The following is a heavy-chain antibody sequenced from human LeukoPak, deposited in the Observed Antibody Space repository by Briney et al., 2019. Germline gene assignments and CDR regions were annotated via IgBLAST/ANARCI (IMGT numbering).Heavy chain of an antibody. Sequence: PSETLSLTCTVSGGSISSYYWSWIRQPPGKGLEWIGYIYYSGSTNYNPSLKSRVTILVDTSKNQFSLKLSSVTAADTAVYYCARMDSAIAARFDPWGQGTLVTVSS. J-gene: IGHJ5*02. V-gene: IGHV4-59*01. CDR1: GGSISSYY. CDR2: IYYSGST. CDR3: ARMDSAIAARFDP. D-gene: IGHD6-25*01.